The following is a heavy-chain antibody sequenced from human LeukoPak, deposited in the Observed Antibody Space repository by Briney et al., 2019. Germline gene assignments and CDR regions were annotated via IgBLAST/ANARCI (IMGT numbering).Heavy chain of an antibody. J-gene: IGHJ5*01. CDR1: GYTFTGYY. V-gene: IGHV1-2*02. CDR2: VNPNSGDT. D-gene: IGHD1-26*01. Sequence: GASVKVSCKASGYTFTGYYLHWVRQAPGQGLEWMGCVNPNSGDTNYAQKFQGNVTMTRDTSISTVYMELSRLRSDDTAVYYCARASGSYWWFDSWGQGTLVTVSS. CDR3: ARASGSYWWFDS.